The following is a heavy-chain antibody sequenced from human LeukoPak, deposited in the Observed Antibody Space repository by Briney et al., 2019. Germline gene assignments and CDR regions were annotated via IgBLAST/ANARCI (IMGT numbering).Heavy chain of an antibody. CDR1: GFTLRSYE. Sequence: PGGSQRLSCAASGFTLRSYEMNRVRQAPGRGLERVSYINSSGSTIYYADPVKGQVTISRDNAKNSLYLQMNSQRAEDTAVYCCARARYSSSGDYWGQGTLVTVSS. V-gene: IGHV3-48*03. CDR3: ARARYSSSGDY. CDR2: INSSGSTI. J-gene: IGHJ4*02. D-gene: IGHD6-6*01.